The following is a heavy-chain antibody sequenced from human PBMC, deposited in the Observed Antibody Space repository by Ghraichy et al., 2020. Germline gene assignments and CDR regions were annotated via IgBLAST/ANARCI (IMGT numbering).Heavy chain of an antibody. CDR3: ARVSTWVDY. CDR1: GGSISSGGYS. J-gene: IGHJ4*02. V-gene: IGHV4-30-2*01. Sequence: SETLSLTCAVSGGSISSGGYSWSWIRQPPGKGLEWIGYIYHSGSTYYNPSLKSRVTISVDRSKNQFSLKLSSVTAADTAVYYCARVSTWVDYWGQGTLVTVSS. D-gene: IGHD2/OR15-2a*01. CDR2: IYHSGST.